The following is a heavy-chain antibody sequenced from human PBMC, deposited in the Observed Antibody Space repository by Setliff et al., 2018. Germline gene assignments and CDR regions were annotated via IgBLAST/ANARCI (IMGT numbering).Heavy chain of an antibody. CDR3: ARSYYYDSSGYYTHPDC. D-gene: IGHD3-22*01. CDR2: IIPILGIA. V-gene: IGHV1-69*10. CDR1: GYTFTGYY. Sequence: SVKVSCKASGYTFTGYYMHWVRQAPGQGLEWMGGIIPILGIANYAQKFQGRVTITADESTSTAYMELSSLRSEDTAVYYCARSYYYDSSGYYTHPDCWGQGTLVTVSS. J-gene: IGHJ4*02.